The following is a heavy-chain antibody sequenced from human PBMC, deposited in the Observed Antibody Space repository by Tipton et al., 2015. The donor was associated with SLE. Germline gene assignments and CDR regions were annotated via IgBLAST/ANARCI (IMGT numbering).Heavy chain of an antibody. J-gene: IGHJ3*02. CDR2: IYHSGST. CDR3: ARGDRGSQGAFDI. CDR1: GGSISSGGYS. Sequence: LSCAVSGGSISSGGYSWSWIRQPPGKGLEWIGYIYHSGSTYYNPSLKSRVTISVDRSKNQFSLKLSSVTAADTAVYYCARGDRGSQGAFDIWGQGTMVTVSS. V-gene: IGHV4-30-2*01. D-gene: IGHD3-10*01.